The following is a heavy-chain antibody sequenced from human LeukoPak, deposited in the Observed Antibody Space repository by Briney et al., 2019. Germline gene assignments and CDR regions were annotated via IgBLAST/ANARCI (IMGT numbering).Heavy chain of an antibody. CDR1: GGSISSYY. CDR3: ARGPDVVVTAITYYYYGMDV. Sequence: SETLSLTCTVSGGSISSYYWSWIRQPPGKGLEWIGYIYYSGSTNYNPSLKSRVTISVDTSKNQFSLKLSSVTAADTAVYYCARGPDVVVTAITYYYYGMDVWGQGTTVTVSS. D-gene: IGHD2-21*02. CDR2: IYYSGST. V-gene: IGHV4-59*01. J-gene: IGHJ6*02.